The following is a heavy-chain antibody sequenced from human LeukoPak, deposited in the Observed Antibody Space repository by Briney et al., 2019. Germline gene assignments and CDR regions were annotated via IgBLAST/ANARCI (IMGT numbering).Heavy chain of an antibody. J-gene: IGHJ4*02. CDR3: ARDSHKGL. CDR1: GFSVSSNY. V-gene: IGHV3-66*01. CDR2: IYSGGSI. Sequence: GGPLRLSCAASGFSVSSNYMSWVRQAPGKGLEWVSVIYSGGSIYYADSVRGRFTSSRDNSKNTMYLQMNSLRAEDTAVYYCARDSHKGLWGQGTLVTVSS.